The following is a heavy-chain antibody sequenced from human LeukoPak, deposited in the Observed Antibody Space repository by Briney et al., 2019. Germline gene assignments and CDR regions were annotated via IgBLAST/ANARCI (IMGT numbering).Heavy chain of an antibody. J-gene: IGHJ1*01. CDR2: ISWSSGTI. CDR1: GFTFDNYA. D-gene: IGHD6-19*01. CDR3: ARAYKDRSLAGKKEFFQH. V-gene: IGHV3-9*01. Sequence: PGGSLRLSCAASGFTFDNYAMDWVRQVPGKGLEWTSLISWSSGTIGYADSVKGRFTISRDNANNFLYLQMNSLRAEDTALYYCARAYKDRSLAGKKEFFQHWGQGTLVTVSS.